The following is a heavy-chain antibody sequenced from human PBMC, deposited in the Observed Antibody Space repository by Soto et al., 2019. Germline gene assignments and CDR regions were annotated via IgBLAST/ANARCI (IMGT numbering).Heavy chain of an antibody. CDR2: IYSSGST. D-gene: IGHD6-19*01. Sequence: SETLSLTCTVSCGSISSYYWSWIRQPPGKGLEWIGYIYSSGSTNYNPSLRSRVTMSVDASKNQFSLKLSSVTAADTAVFYCARAYTSGWYVIDYWGQGTLVTVSS. V-gene: IGHV4-59*01. J-gene: IGHJ4*02. CDR1: CGSISSYY. CDR3: ARAYTSGWYVIDY.